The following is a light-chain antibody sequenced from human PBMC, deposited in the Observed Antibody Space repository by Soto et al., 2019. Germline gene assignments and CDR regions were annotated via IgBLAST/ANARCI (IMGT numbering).Light chain of an antibody. J-gene: IGKJ1*01. CDR2: DAS. CDR3: QQYGSSGT. CDR1: QSVATN. V-gene: IGKV3-20*01. Sequence: TQSPATLSVFPGERATLSCRASQSVATNLAWYQQRPGQAPRLLIYDASNRATGIPARFSGSGSGTDFTLTISRLEPEDFAVYYCQQYGSSGTFGQGTKVDIK.